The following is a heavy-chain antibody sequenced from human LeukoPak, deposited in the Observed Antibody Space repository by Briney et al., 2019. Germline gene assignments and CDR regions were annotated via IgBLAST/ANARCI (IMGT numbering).Heavy chain of an antibody. Sequence: ASVKVSCKASGYTFSKYGISWVRQAPGQGLEWMGWISGYNAYTHYAQKLQGRVTMTEDTSTDTAYMELSSLRSEDTAVYYCATDSWVYGDYVGDWGQGTLVTVSS. V-gene: IGHV1-18*01. CDR3: ATDSWVYGDYVGD. CDR2: ISGYNAYT. J-gene: IGHJ4*02. CDR1: GYTFSKYG. D-gene: IGHD4-17*01.